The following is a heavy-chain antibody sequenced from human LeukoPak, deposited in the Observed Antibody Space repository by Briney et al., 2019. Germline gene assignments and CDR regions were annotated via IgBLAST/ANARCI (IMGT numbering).Heavy chain of an antibody. CDR1: GYTFTSYY. CDR3: AGKDHYGPIDY. CDR2: INPSGGST. J-gene: IGHJ4*02. V-gene: IGHV1-46*01. Sequence: ASVKVSCKASGYTFTSYYMHWVRQAPGQGLEWMGIINPSGGSTSYAQKFQGRVTMTRDTSTSTAYMELRSLRSDDTAVYYCAGKDHYGPIDYWGQGTLVTVSS. D-gene: IGHD3-10*01.